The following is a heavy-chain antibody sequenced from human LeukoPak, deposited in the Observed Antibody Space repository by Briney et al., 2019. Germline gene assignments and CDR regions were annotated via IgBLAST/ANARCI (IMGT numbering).Heavy chain of an antibody. V-gene: IGHV1-2*06. CDR2: INLNSGGT. D-gene: IGHD1-26*01. CDR3: ARDLSSTSNWEFDY. J-gene: IGHJ4*02. Sequence: ASVKVSCKASGYTFTGYFMHWVRQAPGQGLEWMGRINLNSGGTYYAQNFQGRVTMTRDTSISTAYVELSRLPSDDTAVYYCARDLSSTSNWEFDYWGQGTLVTVSS. CDR1: GYTFTGYF.